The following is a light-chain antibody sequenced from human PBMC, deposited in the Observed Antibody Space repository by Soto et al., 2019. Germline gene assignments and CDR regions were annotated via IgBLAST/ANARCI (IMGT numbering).Light chain of an antibody. V-gene: IGKV3-11*01. CDR3: QQRSNWPLT. J-gene: IGKJ4*01. CDR2: EAS. CDR1: LSVGSY. Sequence: EIVLTQSPATLSLSPGERATLSCRASLSVGSYLAWYQQKVGQAPRLLIYEASNRATGIPARFSGSGSGTDFTRTISSLEPEDCAVYYCQQRSNWPLTFGGGTKVEIK.